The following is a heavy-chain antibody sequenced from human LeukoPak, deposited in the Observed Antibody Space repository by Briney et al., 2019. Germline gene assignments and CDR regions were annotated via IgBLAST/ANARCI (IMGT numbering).Heavy chain of an antibody. CDR1: GGSFRGYY. Sequence: PSGTLSLTCAVYGGSFRGYYLSWIRQPPGKGLQWIGEINHSGSTNYNPSLKSRVTISVDTSKNKFSLKLSSVTAADTAVYYCARNLRYFAQTVPDYWGQGTLVTVSS. D-gene: IGHD3-9*01. CDR2: INHSGST. J-gene: IGHJ4*02. CDR3: ARNLRYFAQTVPDY. V-gene: IGHV4-34*01.